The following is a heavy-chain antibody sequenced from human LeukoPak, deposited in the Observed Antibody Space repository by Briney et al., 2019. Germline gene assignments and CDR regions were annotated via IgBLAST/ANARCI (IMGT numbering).Heavy chain of an antibody. V-gene: IGHV1-18*01. D-gene: IGHD2-15*01. CDR2: ISVYNGNT. CDR3: VRSGYCYGGTCHSGAFDI. J-gene: IGHJ3*02. Sequence: GASVKVSCKAAGYTFTNYASIWGRQAPGQGLEWMGWISVYNGNTNYAQKLQGRVTMTTDTSTNTAYMELRSLRSDDTAVYYCVRSGYCYGGTCHSGAFDIWGRGTVVTVSS. CDR1: GYTFTNYA.